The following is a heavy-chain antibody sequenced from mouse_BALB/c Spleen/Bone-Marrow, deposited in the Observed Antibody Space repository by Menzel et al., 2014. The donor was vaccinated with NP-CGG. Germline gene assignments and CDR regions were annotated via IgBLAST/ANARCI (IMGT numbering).Heavy chain of an antibody. CDR3: ARDSLYYYGSSYGYFDV. J-gene: IGHJ1*01. D-gene: IGHD1-1*01. Sequence: EVQLQQSGGSLMKPGGSLKPSCAASGFTFSDYYMYWVRQTPEKRLEWVATISNGGSYTYYPDSVKGRFTISRDNAKNNLYLQMSSLKSEDTAMYYCARDSLYYYGSSYGYFDVWGAGTTVTVSS. V-gene: IGHV5-4*02. CDR2: ISNGGSYT. CDR1: GFTFSDYY.